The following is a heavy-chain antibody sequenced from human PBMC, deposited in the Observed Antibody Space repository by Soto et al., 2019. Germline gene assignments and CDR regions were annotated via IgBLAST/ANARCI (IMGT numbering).Heavy chain of an antibody. CDR1: GDSISSRSYY. D-gene: IGHD2-21*02. J-gene: IGHJ4*02. Sequence: SETLSLTCTVTGDSISSRSYYWGWIRQPPGKGLEWIGSIYYSGSTYNNPSLRSRVSMSIDTSKDQFSLKLKSVTAADTALYFCARQRTSVVTQAYFDVLGPESLVIFS. CDR2: IYYSGST. CDR3: ARQRTSVVTQAYFDV. V-gene: IGHV4-39*01.